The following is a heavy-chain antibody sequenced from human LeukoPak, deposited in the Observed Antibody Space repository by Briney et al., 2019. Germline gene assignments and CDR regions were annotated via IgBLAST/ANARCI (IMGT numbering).Heavy chain of an antibody. V-gene: IGHV4-61*02. J-gene: IGHJ5*02. Sequence: SQTLSLTCTVSGASISSGPYYWSWIRQPAGKVLEWIGRSYTSGSTDYNPSLMSRVTISLDTSRNQFSLKLTSVTASDTAVYYCARTRVGAGWFDPWGQGTLVTVSS. CDR2: SYTSGST. CDR3: ARTRVGAGWFDP. CDR1: GASISSGPYY. D-gene: IGHD1-26*01.